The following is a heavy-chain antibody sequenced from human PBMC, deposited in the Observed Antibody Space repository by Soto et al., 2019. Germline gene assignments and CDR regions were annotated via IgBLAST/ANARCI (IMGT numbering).Heavy chain of an antibody. J-gene: IGHJ4*02. V-gene: IGHV3-53*01. D-gene: IGHD3-10*01. CDR1: GFTVSNNY. CDR2: IYSGGYT. Sequence: EVQLVESGGGLIQPGGSLRLSCAVSGFTVSNNYMSWVRQAPGKGLEGVSVIYSGGYTAYGDSVKGRFTISRDNSKNTLYLQSKTLRAHARALFCGGPRPGGGGYGGQGTLVTVSS. CDR3: GPRPGGGGY.